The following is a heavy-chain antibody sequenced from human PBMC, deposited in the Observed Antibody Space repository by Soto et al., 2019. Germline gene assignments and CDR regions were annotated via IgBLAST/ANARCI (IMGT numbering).Heavy chain of an antibody. CDR1: GGTFSSYA. D-gene: IGHD2-21*02. J-gene: IGHJ1*01. Sequence: ASVKVSCKASGGTFSSYAISWVRQAPGQGLEWMGGIIPILGIANYAQKFQGRVTITADKSTSTAYMELSSLRSEDTAVYYCVSVGTAYCGGDCKYFQHWGQGTLVTVSS. CDR3: VSVGTAYCGGDCKYFQH. CDR2: IIPILGIA. V-gene: IGHV1-69*10.